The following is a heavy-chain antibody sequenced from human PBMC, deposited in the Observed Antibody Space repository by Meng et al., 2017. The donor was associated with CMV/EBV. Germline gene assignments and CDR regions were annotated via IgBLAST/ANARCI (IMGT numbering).Heavy chain of an antibody. CDR1: GGSFSGYY. CDR2: INHSGST. CDR3: ASSLTYPDY. D-gene: IGHD2-15*01. J-gene: IGHJ4*02. Sequence: HAQLQPWGAGLLKPSETLSLTCAVYGGSFSGYYWSLIRQPPGKGLEWIGEINHSGSTNYNPSLKSRVTISVDTSKNQFSLKLSSVTAADTAVYYCASSLTYPDYWGQGTLVTVSS. V-gene: IGHV4-34*01.